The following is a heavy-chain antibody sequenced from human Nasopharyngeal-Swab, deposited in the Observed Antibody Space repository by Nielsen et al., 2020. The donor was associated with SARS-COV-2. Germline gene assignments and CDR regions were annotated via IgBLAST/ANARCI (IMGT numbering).Heavy chain of an antibody. Sequence: SETLSLTCTVSGGSISSYYWSWIRQPPGKGLEWIGYIYYSGSTNYNPSLKSRVTISVDTSKNQFSLKLSSVTAADTAVYYCAIMRPSYYDFWNAFPRASFDYWGQGTLVTVSS. D-gene: IGHD3-3*01. CDR1: GGSISSYY. CDR3: AIMRPSYYDFWNAFPRASFDY. CDR2: IYYSGST. J-gene: IGHJ4*02. V-gene: IGHV4-59*08.